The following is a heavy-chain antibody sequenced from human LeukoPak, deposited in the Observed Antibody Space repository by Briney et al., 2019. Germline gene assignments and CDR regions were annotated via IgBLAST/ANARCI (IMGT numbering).Heavy chain of an antibody. CDR2: ISAYNGNT. V-gene: IGHV1-18*01. CDR3: ARCTYYYDSSGYYMYPPFDY. J-gene: IGHJ4*02. CDR1: GNTFSNYG. D-gene: IGHD3-22*01. Sequence: ASVKVSCKASGNTFSNYGISWVRQAPGQGLEWMGWISAYNGNTNYAQKFQGRVTMTTDTSTSTAYMELRSLRSDDTAVYYCARCTYYYDSSGYYMYPPFDYWGQGTLVTVSS.